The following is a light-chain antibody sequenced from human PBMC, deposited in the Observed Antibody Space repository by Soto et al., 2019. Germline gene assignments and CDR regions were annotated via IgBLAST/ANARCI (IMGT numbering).Light chain of an antibody. V-gene: IGLV2-14*01. CDR1: SSDVGGYNY. CDR2: EVS. Sequence: QSVLTQPASVSGSPGQSITISCTGTSSDVGGYNYVAWYQQHPGTAPKLMIYEVSNRPSGVSDRFSGSKSGNTASLTISGLQADDEADYYCSYYTSRSTCVFGTGTKLTVL. J-gene: IGLJ1*01. CDR3: SYYTSRSTCV.